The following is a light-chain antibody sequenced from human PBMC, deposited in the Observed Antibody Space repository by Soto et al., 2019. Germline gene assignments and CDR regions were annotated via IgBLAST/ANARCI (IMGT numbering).Light chain of an antibody. Sequence: QSALTQPPSASGSPGQSVTISCTGTSSDVGGYNYVSWYQQHPGKAPKLMISEVSKRPSGVPDRFSGSKSGNTASLTVSGLQAEDEADYYCSSFAGSNVVFGGGTKFTVL. V-gene: IGLV2-8*01. J-gene: IGLJ2*01. CDR3: SSFAGSNVV. CDR2: EVS. CDR1: SSDVGGYNY.